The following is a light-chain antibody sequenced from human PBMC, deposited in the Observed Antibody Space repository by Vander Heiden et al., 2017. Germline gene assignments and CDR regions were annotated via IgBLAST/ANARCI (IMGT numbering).Light chain of an antibody. Sequence: DIQMTQSPSSLSASVGDRVTITCQASQDISNYLNWYQQKPGKAPKLLIYDASNLETGVPSRFSGSGSGTDFTFSISSLQPEDIATYYCQQYVKDPLLFTFGHGTKVDIK. CDR1: QDISNY. V-gene: IGKV1-33*01. CDR3: QQYVKDPLLFT. J-gene: IGKJ3*01. CDR2: DAS.